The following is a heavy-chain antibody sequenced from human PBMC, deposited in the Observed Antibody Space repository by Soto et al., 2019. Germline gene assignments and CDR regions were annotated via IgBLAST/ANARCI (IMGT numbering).Heavy chain of an antibody. D-gene: IGHD3-10*01. Sequence: SETLSLTDVLDCRAFSGYYWSGIRQLPGRGLEWIGEINHSGSTNYNPSLKSRVTISVDTSKNQFSLKLSSVTAADTAVYYCARGRGSRAYGSGSGYYYYGMDVWGQGTTVTVS. V-gene: IGHV4-34*01. CDR3: ARGRGSRAYGSGSGYYYYGMDV. J-gene: IGHJ6*02. CDR1: CRAFSGYY. CDR2: INHSGST.